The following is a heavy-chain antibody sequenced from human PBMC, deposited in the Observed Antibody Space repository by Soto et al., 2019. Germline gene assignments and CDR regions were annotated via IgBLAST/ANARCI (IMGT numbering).Heavy chain of an antibody. CDR2: IKSKTDGGTT. J-gene: IGHJ4*02. CDR1: GFTFSNAW. D-gene: IGHD3-16*02. Sequence: PWGSLRLSCAASGFTFSNAWMSWVRQAPGKGLEWVVSIKSKTDGGTTDYAAPVKGRFTISRDDSKNTLYLQMKSLKTEDTAVYYCTTEVIPVPPNNGXWGQATLVTVSX. V-gene: IGHV3-15*01. CDR3: TTEVIPVPPNNGX.